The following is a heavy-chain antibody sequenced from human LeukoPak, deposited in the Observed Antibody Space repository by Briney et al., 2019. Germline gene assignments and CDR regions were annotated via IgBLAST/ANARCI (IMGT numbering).Heavy chain of an antibody. V-gene: IGHV4-39*07. J-gene: IGHJ4*02. CDR2: IYYSGST. CDR3: ARGDYLGGPYYFDY. Sequence: PSETLSLTCTVSGGSISSSSYYWGWIRQPPGKGLEWIGSIYYSGSTYYNPSLKSRVTISVDTSKNQFSLKLSSVTAADTAVYYCARGDYLGGPYYFDYWGQGTLVTVSS. D-gene: IGHD4-17*01. CDR1: GGSISSSSYY.